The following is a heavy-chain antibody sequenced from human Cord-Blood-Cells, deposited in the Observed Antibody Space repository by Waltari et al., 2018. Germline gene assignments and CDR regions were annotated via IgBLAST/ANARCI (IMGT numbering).Heavy chain of an antibody. V-gene: IGHV3-48*03. Sequence: EVQLVESGGGLVQPGGSLRLSCAASGFTFSSYEMNWVRQAPGKGLEWVSYISSSGSTIYYAGSVKGRFTNSRDNAKNSLYLQMNSLRAEDTAVYYCARYSGSYSFDYWGQGTLVTVSS. CDR2: ISSSGSTI. D-gene: IGHD1-26*01. CDR1: GFTFSSYE. J-gene: IGHJ4*02. CDR3: ARYSGSYSFDY.